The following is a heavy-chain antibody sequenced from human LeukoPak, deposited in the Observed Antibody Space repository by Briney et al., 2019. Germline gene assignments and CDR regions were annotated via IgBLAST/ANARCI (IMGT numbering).Heavy chain of an antibody. J-gene: IGHJ4*02. D-gene: IGHD4-23*01. CDR3: AKGTTTLVVTKIDY. V-gene: IGHV3-23*01. CDR1: GFTFSTYA. CDR2: ISGSGGST. Sequence: TGGSLRLSCAASGFTFSTYAMSWVRQAPGKGLEWVSVISGSGGSTYYADSVKGRFTISRDNSKNTLYLQMNSPRAEDTAVYYCAKGTTTLVVTKIDYWGQGALVTVSS.